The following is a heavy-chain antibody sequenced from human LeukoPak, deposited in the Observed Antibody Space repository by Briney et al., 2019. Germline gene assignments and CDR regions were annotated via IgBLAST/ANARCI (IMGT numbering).Heavy chain of an antibody. V-gene: IGHV3-23*01. J-gene: IGHJ4*02. CDR1: GFTFSSYG. Sequence: GGSLRLSCAASGFTFSSYGMGWVRQAPGKGLEWVSSISGGGETTYYADSVKGRFPISRDNSKNTLYLQMNSLRAEDTAVYYCAKDSGFGELLRIDYWGQGTLVTVSS. CDR2: ISGGGETT. D-gene: IGHD3-10*01. CDR3: AKDSGFGELLRIDY.